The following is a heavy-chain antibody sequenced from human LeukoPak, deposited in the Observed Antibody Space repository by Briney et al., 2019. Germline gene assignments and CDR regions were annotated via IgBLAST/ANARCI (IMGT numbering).Heavy chain of an antibody. Sequence: PSGTLSLTCAVYGGSFSGYYWSWIRQPPGKGLEWIGEINHSGSTNYNPSLKSRVTISVDTSKNQFSLKLSSVTAADTAVYYCARVRVMITFGGVIAKRYFDYWGQGTLVTVSS. CDR2: INHSGST. D-gene: IGHD3-16*02. J-gene: IGHJ4*02. V-gene: IGHV4-34*01. CDR1: GGSFSGYY. CDR3: ARVRVMITFGGVIAKRYFDY.